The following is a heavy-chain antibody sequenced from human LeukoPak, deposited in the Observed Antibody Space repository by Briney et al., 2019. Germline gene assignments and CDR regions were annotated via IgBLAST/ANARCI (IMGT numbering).Heavy chain of an antibody. V-gene: IGHV3-11*04. CDR1: GFTFSDYY. J-gene: IGHJ4*02. CDR2: ISSSGSTI. D-gene: IGHD6-13*01. Sequence: GGSLRLSCAASGFTFSDYYMSWIRQAPGKGLEWVSYISSSGSTIYDADSVKGRFIISRDNAKNSLYLQMNSLRAEDTAVYYCARDVGIAAVAYWGQGTLVTVSS. CDR3: ARDVGIAAVAY.